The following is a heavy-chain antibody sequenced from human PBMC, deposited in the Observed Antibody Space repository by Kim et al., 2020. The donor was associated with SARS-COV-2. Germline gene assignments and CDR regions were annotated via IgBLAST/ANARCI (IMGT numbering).Heavy chain of an antibody. D-gene: IGHD5-12*01. Sequence: GRFTISRDNAKNSLYLQMNSLRAEDTALYYCAKEFEGGYDPADYYYGMDVWGQGTTVTVSS. V-gene: IGHV3-9*01. CDR3: AKEFEGGYDPADYYYGMDV. J-gene: IGHJ6*02.